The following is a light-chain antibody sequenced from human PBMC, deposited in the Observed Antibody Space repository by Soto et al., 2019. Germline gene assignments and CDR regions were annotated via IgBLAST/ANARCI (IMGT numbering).Light chain of an antibody. CDR3: QPGSKGGGGEYT. Sequence: EIVLTQSPATLSLSPGERATLSCRASQSVSSYLAWYQQKPGQAPRLLIYDASSRATGIPARFSGSGSGTDFPLTTRTLGPENFAVFCWQPGSKGGGGEYTFGQGTKLEIK. CDR1: QSVSSY. V-gene: IGKV3-11*01. J-gene: IGKJ2*01. CDR2: DAS.